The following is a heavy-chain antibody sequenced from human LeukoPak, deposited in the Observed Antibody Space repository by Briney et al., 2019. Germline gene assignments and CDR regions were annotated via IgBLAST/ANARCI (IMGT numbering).Heavy chain of an antibody. D-gene: IGHD6-19*01. Sequence: GGSLRLSCAASGFNVRSNYMSWVRQVPGKGLDWVSVIYSGGDTYYADPVKGGFTVSRDNNKNTLFLQMNSLRAADTAIYYCARKGKGTYSSAWYAFHYWGQETPVTVSS. CDR1: GFNVRSNY. J-gene: IGHJ4*02. V-gene: IGHV3-53*01. CDR2: IYSGGDT. CDR3: ARKGKGTYSSAWYAFHY.